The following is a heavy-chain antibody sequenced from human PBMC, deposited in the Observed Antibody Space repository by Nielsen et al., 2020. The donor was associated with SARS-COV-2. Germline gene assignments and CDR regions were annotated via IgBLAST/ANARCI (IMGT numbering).Heavy chain of an antibody. V-gene: IGHV4-59*01. Sequence: LWSRVTIPVDTSKNQFSLKLSSVTAADTAVYYCTRDGTRGFGPWGQGTLVTVSS. J-gene: IGHJ5*02. D-gene: IGHD1-26*01. CDR3: TRDGTRGFGP.